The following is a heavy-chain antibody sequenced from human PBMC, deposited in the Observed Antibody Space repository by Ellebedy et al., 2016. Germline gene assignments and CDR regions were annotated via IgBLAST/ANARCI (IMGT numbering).Heavy chain of an antibody. J-gene: IGHJ3*02. CDR3: ARGLFDHRMAFDI. CDR1: GGSISTSNYF. D-gene: IGHD2-21*01. V-gene: IGHV4-39*01. CDR2: IYYSGST. Sequence: SETLSLTCTVTGGSISTSNYFWGWIRQPPGKGLEWIGSIYYSGSTYYNPSLKSRVTISVDTSKNQFSLKLTSVTAADTAVYYCARGLFDHRMAFDIWGQGTMVTVSS.